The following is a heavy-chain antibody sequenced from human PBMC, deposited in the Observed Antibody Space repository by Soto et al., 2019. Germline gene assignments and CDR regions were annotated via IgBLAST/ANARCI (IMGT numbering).Heavy chain of an antibody. J-gene: IGHJ6*02. Sequence: QGLLVQSGAEVKQPGASVKVSCKASGYSFTTYGISWVRQAPGQGLEWMGWISGYNGDTNNAQKFQDRVTMTIDRSXSTAYLELRSLTSDDTAVYYCAKNGHPPYYYYGMDVWGQGTTVTVSS. D-gene: IGHD2-8*01. CDR1: GYSFTTYG. CDR3: AKNGHPPYYYYGMDV. CDR2: ISGYNGDT. V-gene: IGHV1-18*01.